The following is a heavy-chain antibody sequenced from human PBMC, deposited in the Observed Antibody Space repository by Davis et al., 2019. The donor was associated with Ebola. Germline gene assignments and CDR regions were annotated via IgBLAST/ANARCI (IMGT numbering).Heavy chain of an antibody. CDR1: GYTFTSYG. CDR2: ISAYNGNT. V-gene: IGHV1-18*01. CDR3: ARSVTMVQGSVWFDP. D-gene: IGHD3-10*01. J-gene: IGHJ5*02. Sequence: SVTVSCKASGYTFTSYGISWVRQAPGQGLEWMGWISAYNGNTNYAQKLQGRVTMTTDTSTSTAYMELRSLRSDDTAVYYCARSVTMVQGSVWFDPWGQGTLDTVSS.